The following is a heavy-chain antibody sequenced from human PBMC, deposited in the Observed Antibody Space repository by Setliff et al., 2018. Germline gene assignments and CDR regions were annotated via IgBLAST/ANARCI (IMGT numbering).Heavy chain of an antibody. D-gene: IGHD3-22*01. J-gene: IGHJ4*02. CDR3: ARINFYVSSGYYYAPDF. V-gene: IGHV1-18*01. CDR1: GYTFTNYG. CDR2: INNYSFKT. Sequence: VASVKVSCKTSGYTFTNYGITWVRQAPGQGLEWMGWINNYSFKTTYPQKFLDRVTMTTDTSATTAYMELKNLRSDDTAVYYCARINFYVSSGYYYAPDFWGQGTLVTVSS.